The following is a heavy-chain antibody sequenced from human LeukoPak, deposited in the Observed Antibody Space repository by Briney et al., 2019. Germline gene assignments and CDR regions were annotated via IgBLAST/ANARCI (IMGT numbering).Heavy chain of an antibody. D-gene: IGHD5-18*01. CDR2: IYPGDSDT. J-gene: IGHJ4*02. Sequence: GESLKISCKGSGYSFTSYWIGWVRPMPGKGLGWVGIIYPGDSDTRYSPSFQGQVTISADKSISTAYLQWSSLKASDTAMYYCARLENSYGPPSFDYWGQGTLVTVSS. CDR1: GYSFTSYW. CDR3: ARLENSYGPPSFDY. V-gene: IGHV5-51*01.